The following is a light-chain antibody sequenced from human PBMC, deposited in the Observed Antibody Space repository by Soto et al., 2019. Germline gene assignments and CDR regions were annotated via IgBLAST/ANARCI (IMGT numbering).Light chain of an antibody. Sequence: EMVLTQSPGTLSLSPGERASLSCRASQSVSSNLLAWYQQKPGQAPRLLIYGASTRATGIPDRFGGSGSGTDFTLTISRLEPEDFAVYYCQQYSCLPRTFGQGTKVDIK. J-gene: IGKJ1*01. CDR1: QSVSSNL. CDR2: GAS. CDR3: QQYSCLPRT. V-gene: IGKV3-20*01.